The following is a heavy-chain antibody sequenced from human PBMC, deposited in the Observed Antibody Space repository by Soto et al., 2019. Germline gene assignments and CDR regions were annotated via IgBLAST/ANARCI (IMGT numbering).Heavy chain of an antibody. CDR1: GGSISSYY. CDR3: ARGRRVDYGDSTGWFDP. V-gene: IGHV4-59*01. J-gene: IGHJ5*02. Sequence: SETLSLTCTVSGGSISSYYWSWIRQPPGKGLEWIGYIYYSGSTNYNPSLKSRVTISVDTSKNQFSLKLSSVTAADTAVYYCARGRRVDYGDSTGWFDPWGQGTLVTVSS. CDR2: IYYSGST. D-gene: IGHD4-17*01.